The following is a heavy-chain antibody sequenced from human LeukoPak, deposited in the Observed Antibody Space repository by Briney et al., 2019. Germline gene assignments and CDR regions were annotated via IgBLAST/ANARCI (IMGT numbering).Heavy chain of an antibody. V-gene: IGHV5-51*01. D-gene: IGHD2-2*01. CDR2: IYPGDSDT. CDR1: GYTFARYW. CDR3: ATWRYRTSWYSGWFDS. J-gene: IGHJ5*01. Sequence: GESLKISCKGSGYTFARYWIGWVRQMPGKGLEWMGIIYPGDSDTRNSPSFQGQVTISADKSITTAYLQWSSLKASDTAIYYCATWRYRTSWYSGWFDSWGQGTLVSVSS.